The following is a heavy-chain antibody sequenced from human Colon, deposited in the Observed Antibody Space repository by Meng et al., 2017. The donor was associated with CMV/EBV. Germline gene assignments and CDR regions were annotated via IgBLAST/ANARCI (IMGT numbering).Heavy chain of an antibody. V-gene: IGHV1-2*02. Sequence: ASVKVSCKASGYAFIDYYIHWARQAPGQRLEWMGWMNSDAGNTVYAPQFRGRVAMTRDTSINTAYMELSSLKSDDTAVYYCARASQSQRLHDYWGQGTLVTVSS. CDR1: GYAFIDYY. D-gene: IGHD6-25*01. CDR3: ARASQSQRLHDY. CDR2: MNSDAGNT. J-gene: IGHJ4*02.